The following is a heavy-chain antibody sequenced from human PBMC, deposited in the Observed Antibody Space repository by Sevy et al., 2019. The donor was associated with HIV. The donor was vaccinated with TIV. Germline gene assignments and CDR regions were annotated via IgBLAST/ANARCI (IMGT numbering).Heavy chain of an antibody. CDR2: ISSSGSTI. CDR3: ARGRGYCSSTSCSHSYYYGMDV. CDR1: GFTFSDYY. D-gene: IGHD2-2*01. J-gene: IGHJ6*02. Sequence: GGSLRLSCAASGFTFSDYYMSWIHQAPGKGLEWVSYISSSGSTIYYADSVKGRFTISRDNAKNSLYLQMNSRRAEDTAVYYCARGRGYCSSTSCSHSYYYGMDVWGQGTTVTVSS. V-gene: IGHV3-11*01.